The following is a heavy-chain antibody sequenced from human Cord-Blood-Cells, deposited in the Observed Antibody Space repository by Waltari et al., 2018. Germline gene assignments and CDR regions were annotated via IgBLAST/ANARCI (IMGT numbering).Heavy chain of an antibody. Sequence: QVQLQESGPGLVKPSETLSLTCTVSGGSISSYYWSWIRQPAGEGLEWIGRIYTSGSTNYTPSLKSRVTMSVDTSKNQFSLKLSSVTAADTAVYYCAREYSGSYYRWFDPWGQGTLVTVSS. V-gene: IGHV4-4*07. CDR2: IYTSGST. CDR3: AREYSGSYYRWFDP. J-gene: IGHJ5*02. D-gene: IGHD1-26*01. CDR1: GGSISSYY.